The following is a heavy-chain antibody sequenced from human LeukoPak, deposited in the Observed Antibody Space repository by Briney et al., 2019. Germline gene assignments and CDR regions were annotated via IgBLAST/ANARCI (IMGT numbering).Heavy chain of an antibody. CDR2: IKQDGSEK. V-gene: IGHV3-7*01. J-gene: IGHJ4*02. CDR1: GFTFSSYW. Sequence: GGSLRLSCAASGFTFSSYWMSWVRHAPGKGLEWVANIKQDGSEKYYVDSVKGRFTISRDNAKNSLYLQMNSLRAEDTAFFFRAEDGIRYFDWLLSSFFDYWGQGTLVTVSS. CDR3: AEDGIRYFDWLLSSFFDY. D-gene: IGHD3-9*01.